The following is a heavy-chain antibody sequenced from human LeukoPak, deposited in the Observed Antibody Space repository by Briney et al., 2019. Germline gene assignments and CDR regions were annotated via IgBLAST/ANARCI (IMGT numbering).Heavy chain of an antibody. J-gene: IGHJ4*01. D-gene: IGHD3-16*01. CDR2: ICGSGGST. CDR3: AKDYSYDSPLPPYSYY. CDR1: GFTFSTYA. Sequence: GGSLRLSCAASGFTFSTYAMSWVRQAPGKGLECVSAICGSGGSTYYADSVKGRFTLSRDNFKNTLYLQMNSLRAEDTAVYYCAKDYSYDSPLPPYSYYWGHGDLVTVSS. V-gene: IGHV3-23*01.